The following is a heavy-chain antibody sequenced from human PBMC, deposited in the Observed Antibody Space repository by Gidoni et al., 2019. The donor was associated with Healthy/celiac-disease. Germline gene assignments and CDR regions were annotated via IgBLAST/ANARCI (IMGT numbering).Heavy chain of an antibody. Sequence: QVHLVQSGPEVKNPGASVKFSCKASGYPFTAYYMHWLRQAPGQGLEWMGRINPNSGGTNYAQKFQGRVTMTRDTSISTAYMELSRLRSDDTAVYYCARGRAVVTPGAWWFDPWGQGTLVTVSS. J-gene: IGHJ5*02. D-gene: IGHD6-19*01. V-gene: IGHV1-2*06. CDR1: GYPFTAYY. CDR2: INPNSGGT. CDR3: ARGRAVVTPGAWWFDP.